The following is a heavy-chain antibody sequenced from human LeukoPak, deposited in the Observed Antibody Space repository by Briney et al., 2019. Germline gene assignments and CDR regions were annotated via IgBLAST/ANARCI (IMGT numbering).Heavy chain of an antibody. V-gene: IGHV3-21*01. CDR1: GFTFSSYS. Sequence: GGSLRLSCAASGFTFSSYSMNWVRQAPGKGLEWVSSISSSSYIYYAESVKGRFTISRDNAKNSLYLQMNSLRAEDTAVYYCARGAESYDFWSGTQDAFDIWGQGTMVTVSS. J-gene: IGHJ3*02. D-gene: IGHD3-3*01. CDR3: ARGAESYDFWSGTQDAFDI. CDR2: ISSSSYI.